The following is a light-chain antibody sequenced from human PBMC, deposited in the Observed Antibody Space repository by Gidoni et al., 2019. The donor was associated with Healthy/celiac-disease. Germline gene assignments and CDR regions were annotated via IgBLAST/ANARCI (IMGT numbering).Light chain of an antibody. J-gene: IGLJ3*02. CDR1: TGPVTSGHY. Sequence: AVVTQEPSLTVSPGGTVTLTCCSSTGPVTSGHYPYWFQQKPGQAPRTLIYDTSNKHTWTPARFSGSLLGGKAALTLSGAQPEDEAEYYCLLSYSGANWVFGGGTKLTVL. V-gene: IGLV7-46*01. CDR2: DTS. CDR3: LLSYSGANWV.